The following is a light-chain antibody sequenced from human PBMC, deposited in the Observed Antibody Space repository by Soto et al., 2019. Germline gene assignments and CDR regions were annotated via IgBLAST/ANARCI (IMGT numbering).Light chain of an antibody. Sequence: DIQMTQSPSSLSASVGGRVTITCRASQSISSYLNWYQQKPGEAPTLLIYAASSMESGVPSRFSGSGSGTDFTLTISSLQPEDFAAYYCQQYYSTLRTFGEGTKVEIK. CDR3: QQYYSTLRT. CDR1: QSISSY. J-gene: IGKJ1*01. CDR2: AAS. V-gene: IGKV1-39*01.